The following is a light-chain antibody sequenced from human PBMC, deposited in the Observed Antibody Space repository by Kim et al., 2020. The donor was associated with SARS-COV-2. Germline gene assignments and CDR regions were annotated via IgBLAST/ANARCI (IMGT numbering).Light chain of an antibody. CDR1: RRVSNSY. V-gene: IGKV3-20*01. CDR2: GAS. Sequence: SPGERAARSRRDSRRVSNSYLVWYQQKTGQAPRLIIYGASSRATGIPDRCSGSGSGTDFTLTISRLEREDCAVYYCQQYGSSPFTFGGGTKVDIK. CDR3: QQYGSSPFT. J-gene: IGKJ4*01.